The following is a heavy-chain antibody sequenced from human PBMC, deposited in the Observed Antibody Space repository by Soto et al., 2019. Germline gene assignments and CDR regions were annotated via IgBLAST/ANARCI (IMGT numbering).Heavy chain of an antibody. V-gene: IGHV1-69*12. CDR3: ATQGLPNYYYHGMDV. D-gene: IGHD5-18*01. J-gene: IGHJ6*02. CDR2: IIPIFGTA. Sequence: QVQLVQSGAEVKKPGSSVKVSCKTSGGTFSSYAISWVRQAPGQGLEWMGGIIPIFGTADYAQKFQGRVTITADESTTTAYMELSSLRSEDTAVYYCATQGLPNYYYHGMDVWGQGTTVTVSS. CDR1: GGTFSSYA.